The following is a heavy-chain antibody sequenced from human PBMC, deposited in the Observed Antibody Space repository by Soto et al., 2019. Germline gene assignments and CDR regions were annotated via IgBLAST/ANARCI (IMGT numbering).Heavy chain of an antibody. V-gene: IGHV3-30-3*01. CDR3: ARDRKVVVAAAYYDYYGMDV. CDR1: GFTFSSYA. J-gene: IGHJ6*02. D-gene: IGHD2-15*01. Sequence: QVQLVESGGGVVQPGRSLRLSCAASGFTFSSYAMHWVRQAPGKGLEWVAVISYDGSNKYYADSVKGRFTISRDNSKNTLYLQMNSRRAEDTSVYYWARDRKVVVAAAYYDYYGMDVWGQGTTVTVSS. CDR2: ISYDGSNK.